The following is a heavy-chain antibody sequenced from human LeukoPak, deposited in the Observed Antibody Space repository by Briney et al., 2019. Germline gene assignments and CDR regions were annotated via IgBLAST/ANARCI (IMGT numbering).Heavy chain of an antibody. CDR2: IRSDGGST. V-gene: IGHV3-64D*09. D-gene: IGHD3-3*01. J-gene: IGHJ4*02. CDR1: GFTFSSCA. CDR3: VKELLGVTYYNFWSGYSGGDY. Sequence: GGSLRLSCSASGFTFSSCAMHWVRQAPGKGLEYVSAIRSDGGSTHYADSVKGRLTISRDNPKNTLYLQMSSLRAEDTAVYYCVKELLGVTYYNFWSGYSGGDYWGQGILVTVSS.